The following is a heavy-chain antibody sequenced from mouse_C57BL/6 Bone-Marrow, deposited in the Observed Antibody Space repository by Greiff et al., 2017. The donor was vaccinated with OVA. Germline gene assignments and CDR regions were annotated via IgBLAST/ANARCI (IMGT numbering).Heavy chain of an antibody. V-gene: IGHV1-81*01. CDR1: GYTFTSYG. Sequence: VQLQQSGAELARPGASVKLSCKASGYTFTSYGISWVKQRTGQGLEWIGETYPRSGNTYYNEKFKGKATLTADKSSSTAYMELRSLTSEDSAVYFCARRGYGSVFYYFDYWGQGTTLTVSS. CDR2: TYPRSGNT. CDR3: ARRGYGSVFYYFDY. J-gene: IGHJ2*01. D-gene: IGHD1-1*01.